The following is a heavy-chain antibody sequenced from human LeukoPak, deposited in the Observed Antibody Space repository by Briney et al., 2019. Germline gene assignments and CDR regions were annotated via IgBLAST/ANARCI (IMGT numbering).Heavy chain of an antibody. CDR3: AREILAPGKTHDY. CDR2: FGASGDGT. CDR1: GFTFSDYA. Sequence: GGSLRLSCAASGFTFSDYAMSWVRQAPGKGLEWVSGFGASGDGTYYADSVKGRFTISRDDAKNTLFLQINSLRAEDTAVYYCAREILAPGKTHDYWGQGTLVTVSS. V-gene: IGHV3-23*01. J-gene: IGHJ4*02.